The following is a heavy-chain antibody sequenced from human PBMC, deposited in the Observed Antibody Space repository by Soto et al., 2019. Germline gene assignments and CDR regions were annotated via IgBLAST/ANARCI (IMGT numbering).Heavy chain of an antibody. CDR2: ISYDGSNK. J-gene: IGHJ4*02. CDR1: GFTFSSYA. D-gene: IGHD5-12*01. V-gene: IGHV3-30-3*01. Sequence: GGSLRLSCAASGFTFSSYAMHWVRQAPGKGLEWVAVISYDGSNKYYADSVKGRFTISRDNSKNTLYLQMNSLRAEDTAVYYCARESRAKDGYKPNHFDYWGQGTLVTVSS. CDR3: ARESRAKDGYKPNHFDY.